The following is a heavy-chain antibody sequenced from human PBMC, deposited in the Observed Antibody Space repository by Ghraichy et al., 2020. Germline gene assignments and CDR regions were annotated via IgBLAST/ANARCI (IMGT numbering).Heavy chain of an antibody. D-gene: IGHD2-21*02. Sequence: LSLTCSASGFTFSSYWMSWVRQAPGKGLEWVANIKQDGSEKYYVDSVKGRFTISRDNAKNSLYLQMNSLRAEDTAVYYFARDRGIVVVTAIYWGQGTLVTVSS. CDR1: GFTFSSYW. J-gene: IGHJ4*02. CDR3: ARDRGIVVVTAIY. CDR2: IKQDGSEK. V-gene: IGHV3-7*01.